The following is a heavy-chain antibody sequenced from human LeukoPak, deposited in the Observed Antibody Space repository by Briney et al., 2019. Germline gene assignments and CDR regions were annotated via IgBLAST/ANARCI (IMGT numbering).Heavy chain of an antibody. Sequence: GGSLRLSCAASGFTFSAYWMSWVRQAPGKGLNWVANIKQDGSEKYYVDSVKGRFTISRDNAKNSLYLQMNSLSVEDTAVYYCTRYIADSSGSPSPSAFNIWGQGTMVTVSS. CDR2: IKQDGSEK. J-gene: IGHJ3*02. CDR3: TRYIADSSGSPSPSAFNI. D-gene: IGHD3-22*01. V-gene: IGHV3-7*02. CDR1: GFTFSAYW.